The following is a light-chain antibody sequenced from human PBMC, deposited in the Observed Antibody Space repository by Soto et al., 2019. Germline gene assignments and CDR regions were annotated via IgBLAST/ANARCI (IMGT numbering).Light chain of an antibody. CDR2: DVS. V-gene: IGLV2-8*01. CDR3: SSYGGSDNLV. CDR1: SSDVGSYNY. Sequence: QSALTQPPSASGSPGQSVTISCTGTSSDVGSYNYVSWYQQHPGKAPKLIIYDVSKRPSGVPDRFSGSKSGNTASLTVSRLQTDDEADYYCSSYGGSDNLVFGGGTKVTVL. J-gene: IGLJ3*02.